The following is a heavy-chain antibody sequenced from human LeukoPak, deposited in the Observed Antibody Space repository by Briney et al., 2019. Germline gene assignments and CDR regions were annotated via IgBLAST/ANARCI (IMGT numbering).Heavy chain of an antibody. CDR1: GFTFNDYT. CDR2: ITGDCNI. CDR3: ARERNFYYFDY. V-gene: IGHV3-69-1*02. D-gene: IGHD3-3*01. J-gene: IGHJ4*02. Sequence: GGSLRLSCAASGFTFNDYTMTWVRQAPGKGLEWVSSITGDCNIFYADSVKGRFTISRDNAQNSLFLELSSLRGEDTAVYYCARERNFYYFDYWGQGALVTVSS.